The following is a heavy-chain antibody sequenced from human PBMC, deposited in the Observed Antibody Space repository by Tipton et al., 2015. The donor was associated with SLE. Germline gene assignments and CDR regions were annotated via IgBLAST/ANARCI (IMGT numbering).Heavy chain of an antibody. CDR1: GGSFSGYY. Sequence: TLSLTCAVYGGSFSGYYWSWIRQPPGKGLEWIGEINHSGSTNYNPSLMSRVTISVDTSKNQFSLKLSSVTAADTAVYYCARGLGVVVAVAFDIWGQGTMVTVSS. J-gene: IGHJ3*02. D-gene: IGHD2-15*01. V-gene: IGHV4-34*01. CDR3: ARGLGVVVAVAFDI. CDR2: INHSGST.